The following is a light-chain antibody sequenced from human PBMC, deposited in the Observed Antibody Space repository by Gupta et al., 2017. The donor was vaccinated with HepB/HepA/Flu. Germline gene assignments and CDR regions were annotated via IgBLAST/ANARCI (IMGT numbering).Light chain of an antibody. V-gene: IGKV3-20*01. Sequence: EIVLTQSPGTLSLSPGERATLSCRASQSVSSSYLAWYQQRPGQAPKVLTYGASSRATGIPDRFSAFGSGTDFTLTISRLEPEDFAVYYCQQYGTSPPCSFGQGTKLEI. J-gene: IGKJ2*04. CDR1: QSVSSSY. CDR2: GAS. CDR3: QQYGTSPPCS.